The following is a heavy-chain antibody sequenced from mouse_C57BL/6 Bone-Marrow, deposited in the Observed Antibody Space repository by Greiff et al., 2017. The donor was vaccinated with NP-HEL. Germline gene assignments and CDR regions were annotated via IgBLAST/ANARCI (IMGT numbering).Heavy chain of an antibody. J-gene: IGHJ3*01. D-gene: IGHD1-1*01. Sequence: EVKVVESGGGLVQPGGSMKLSCVASGFTFSNYWMNWVRQSPEKGLEWVAHIRLKSDHYATQYAESVKGRFSISRDDSKSRVYLQMNNLRAEDTGIYYCTGPSFYGSSAYWGQGTLVTVSA. CDR2: IRLKSDHYAT. V-gene: IGHV6-3*01. CDR1: GFTFSNYW. CDR3: TGPSFYGSSAY.